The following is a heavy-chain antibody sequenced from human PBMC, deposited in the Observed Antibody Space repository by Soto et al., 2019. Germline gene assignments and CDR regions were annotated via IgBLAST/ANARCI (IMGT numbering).Heavy chain of an antibody. Sequence: SETLSLTCTVSGGSVTRGGYYWSWIRQHPGKGLEWIGYIYNSGTTYYNPSLKSRVTISVDTSKNQFSLKLTSVTAADTAVCYCARDPAPWGQGTLVTVSS. V-gene: IGHV4-31*03. CDR2: IYNSGTT. J-gene: IGHJ5*02. CDR1: GGSVTRGGYY. CDR3: ARDPAP.